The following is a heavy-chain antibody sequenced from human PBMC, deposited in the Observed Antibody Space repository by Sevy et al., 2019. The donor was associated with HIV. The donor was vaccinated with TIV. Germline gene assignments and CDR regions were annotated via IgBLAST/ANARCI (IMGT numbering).Heavy chain of an antibody. J-gene: IGHJ5*02. Sequence: SETLSLTCAVSGGSISSGGYSWSWIRQPPGKGLEGIGYIYHSGSTYYNPSLKSRVTISVDRSKNQFSLKLSSVTAADTAVYYCARGIRGNNWFDPWGQGTLVTVSS. CDR2: IYHSGST. D-gene: IGHD2-21*01. CDR1: GGSISSGGYS. CDR3: ARGIRGNNWFDP. V-gene: IGHV4-30-2*01.